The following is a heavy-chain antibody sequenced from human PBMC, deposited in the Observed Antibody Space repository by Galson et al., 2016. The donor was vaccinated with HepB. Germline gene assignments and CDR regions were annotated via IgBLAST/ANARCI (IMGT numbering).Heavy chain of an antibody. CDR3: ARWGGGYCSRTACYVDY. V-gene: IGHV5-51*01. J-gene: IGHJ4*02. CDR2: IYPGDSDT. Sequence: QSGAEVTKPGESLKISCKGYGYSFATYWIGWVRQMPGKGLEWMGTIYPGDSDTRYSPSFQGQVTISADKSISTAYLQWSSLKASDSAMYYCARWGGGYCSRTACYVDYWGQGTLVTVSS. CDR1: GYSFATYW. D-gene: IGHD2-2*01.